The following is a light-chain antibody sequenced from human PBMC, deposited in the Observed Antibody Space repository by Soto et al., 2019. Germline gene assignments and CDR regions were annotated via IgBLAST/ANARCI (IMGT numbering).Light chain of an antibody. Sequence: DVQMTQAPSSLSASVGDRVTITCRASQGISNYLAWYQQKPGKVPQLLIYAASIMQSGVPSRFSGSGSGTDFTLTISSLQPEDVATYYCQKYNSAPRTFGGGTKVEIK. J-gene: IGKJ4*01. V-gene: IGKV1-27*01. CDR2: AAS. CDR1: QGISNY. CDR3: QKYNSAPRT.